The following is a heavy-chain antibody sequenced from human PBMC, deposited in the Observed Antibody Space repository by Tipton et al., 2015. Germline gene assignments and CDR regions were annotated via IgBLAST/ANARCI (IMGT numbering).Heavy chain of an antibody. CDR2: INSDRSTT. V-gene: IGHV3-74*01. J-gene: IGHJ4*02. CDR3: ARDPYYYDSSVYYSYYFDY. CDR1: GFTFSNYW. Sequence: SLRLSCVASGFTFSNYWMHWVRQAPGKGLVWVSRINSDRSTTSYADSVKGRFTISRDNAKNTLYLQMNSLRVEDTALYYCARDPYYYDSSVYYSYYFDYWGQGTLVTVSS. D-gene: IGHD3-22*01.